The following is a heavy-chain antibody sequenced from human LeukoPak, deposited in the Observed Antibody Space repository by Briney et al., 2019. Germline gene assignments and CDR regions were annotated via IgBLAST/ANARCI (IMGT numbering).Heavy chain of an antibody. Sequence: GRSLRLSCAASGFTFSSYDMHWVRQAPGKGLEWVTVISYDGSNKYYGDSVKGRFTISRDNSKNTLYLKMNSLRAEDTAVYYCAKEGSNGDFDYWGQGTLVTVPS. V-gene: IGHV3-30*18. CDR1: GFTFSSYD. CDR3: AKEGSNGDFDY. CDR2: ISYDGSNK. D-gene: IGHD1-26*01. J-gene: IGHJ4*02.